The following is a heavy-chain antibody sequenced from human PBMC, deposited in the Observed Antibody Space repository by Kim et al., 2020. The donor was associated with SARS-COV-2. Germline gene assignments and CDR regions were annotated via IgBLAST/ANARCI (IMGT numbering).Heavy chain of an antibody. V-gene: IGHV5-51*01. Sequence: GESLKISCKASGYSFISHWIGWVRQMPGKGLEWMGIIYPGDSDTRYSPSFQGQVTISADKSTNTAYLQWSSLKASDTAMYYCARQYGSGYPNFDYWGQGTLVTVSS. CDR3: ARQYGSGYPNFDY. D-gene: IGHD3-22*01. CDR2: IYPGDSDT. J-gene: IGHJ4*02. CDR1: GYSFISHW.